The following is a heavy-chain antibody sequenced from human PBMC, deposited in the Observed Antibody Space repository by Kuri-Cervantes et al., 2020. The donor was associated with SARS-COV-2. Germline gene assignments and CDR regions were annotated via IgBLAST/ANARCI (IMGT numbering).Heavy chain of an antibody. J-gene: IGHJ5*02. CDR2: ISSSGSTI. D-gene: IGHD3-10*01. CDR3: ARDLVRGTNPA. V-gene: IGHV3-48*03. Sequence: GESLKISCAASGFTFSSYEMNWVRQAPGKGLEWVSYISSSGSTIYYADSVKGRFTISRDNSKNTLYLQMNSLRAEDAAVYYCARDLVRGTNPAWGQGTLVTVSS. CDR1: GFTFSSYE.